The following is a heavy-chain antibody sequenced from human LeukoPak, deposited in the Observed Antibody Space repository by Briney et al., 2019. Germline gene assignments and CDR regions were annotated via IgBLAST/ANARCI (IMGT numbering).Heavy chain of an antibody. D-gene: IGHD6-19*01. CDR1: GYTFTSYA. V-gene: IGHV1-3*01. Sequence: ASVKVSCKASGYTFTSYAMHWVRQAPGQGLEWMGWINAGNGNTKYSQKFQGRVTITRDTSASTAYIELSSLRSEDTAVYCCAGERIAVAGTVDPWGERTLVTVSS. J-gene: IGHJ5*02. CDR3: AGERIAVAGTVDP. CDR2: INAGNGNT.